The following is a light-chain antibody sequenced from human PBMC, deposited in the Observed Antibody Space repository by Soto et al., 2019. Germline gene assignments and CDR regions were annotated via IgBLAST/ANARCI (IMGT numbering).Light chain of an antibody. CDR3: AAWDDSLNAVV. Sequence: QSVLTQPPSVSGTPGQKVSISCSGSACNLGGKPVNWYQHLPGAAPKLLIYTNHQRPSGVPDRFSGSKSGTSASLAISGLRSEDEANFYCAAWDDSLNAVVSGGGTKLTVL. CDR1: ACNLGGKP. J-gene: IGLJ2*01. V-gene: IGLV1-44*01. CDR2: TNH.